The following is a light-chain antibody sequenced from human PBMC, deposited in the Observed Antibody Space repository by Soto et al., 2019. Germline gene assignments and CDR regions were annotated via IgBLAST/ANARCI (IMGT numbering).Light chain of an antibody. J-gene: IGKJ1*01. CDR1: QDVRGG. CDR2: GAS. CDR3: QQYDVWPLS. V-gene: IGKV3-15*01. Sequence: EIVLTQSPDTLSVSPGGRATLSCRASQDVRGGLAWYQQKPGQAPRLLIHGASTRATGIPAGSSGSGSGTEFTLTISSLPSEDFASYDCQQYDVWPLSVGQGTTVEI.